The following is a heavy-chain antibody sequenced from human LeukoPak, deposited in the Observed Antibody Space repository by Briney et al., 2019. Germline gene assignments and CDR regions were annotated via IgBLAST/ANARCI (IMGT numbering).Heavy chain of an antibody. CDR3: AKDGIAVAGISAWY. CDR1: GFTFSSYA. D-gene: IGHD6-19*01. V-gene: IGHV3-23*01. CDR2: ISDSGGST. J-gene: IGHJ4*02. Sequence: GGSLRLSCAASGFTFSSYAMTWVRQAPGKGLEWVSGISDSGGSTYYADSVKGRFTISRDNSKNTVYLQMNSLRAEDTAIYYCAKDGIAVAGISAWYWGQGTQVTASS.